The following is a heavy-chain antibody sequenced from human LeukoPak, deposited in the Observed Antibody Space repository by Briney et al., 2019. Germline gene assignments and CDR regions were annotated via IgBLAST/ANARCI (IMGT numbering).Heavy chain of an antibody. CDR2: ISWNSDNI. Sequence: SLRLSCAASGFTFSSYEMNWVRQAPGKGVEWVSGISWNSDNIDYADSVKGRFTISRDNAKNSLFLQMNSLRAEDTALYYCAKGELRYFDWLSRGPFDIWGPGTMVTVSS. D-gene: IGHD3-9*01. CDR1: GFTFSSYE. CDR3: AKGELRYFDWLSRGPFDI. J-gene: IGHJ3*02. V-gene: IGHV3-9*01.